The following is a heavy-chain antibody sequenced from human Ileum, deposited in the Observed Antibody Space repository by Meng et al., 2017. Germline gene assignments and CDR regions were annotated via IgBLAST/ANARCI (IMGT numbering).Heavy chain of an antibody. CDR1: GDSMSTYY. D-gene: IGHD3-10*01. Sequence: SETLSLTCTVSGDSMSTYYWSWFRQPPRKGLEWIGYMYYSRSIDYNPSLKSRVTISLDTSKNQFSLKMRSVTAADTAVYYCASGEGSYYYRYWGQGTLVTVSS. J-gene: IGHJ4*02. CDR3: ASGEGSYYYRY. V-gene: IGHV4-59*01. CDR2: MYYSRSI.